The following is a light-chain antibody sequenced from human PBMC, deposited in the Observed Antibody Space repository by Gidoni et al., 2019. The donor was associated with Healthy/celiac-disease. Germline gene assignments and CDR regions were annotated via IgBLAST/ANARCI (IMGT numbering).Light chain of an antibody. CDR1: QSISSW. V-gene: IGKV1-5*03. J-gene: IGKJ1*01. CDR3: QQYNSYSWM. Sequence: DIQMTQSPSTLSASVGDRVTITCRASQSISSWLAWYQQKPGKAPKLLIYKASSLESGVPSRFSGSGSGTEFTLTISSLQPDDFATYYCQQYNSYSWMFXQXTKVEIK. CDR2: KAS.